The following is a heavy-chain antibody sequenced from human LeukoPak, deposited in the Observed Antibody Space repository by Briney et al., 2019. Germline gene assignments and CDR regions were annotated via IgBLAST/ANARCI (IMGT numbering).Heavy chain of an antibody. Sequence: PSETLSLTCTVSGYAISTDYYWGWIRQPAGKGLEWIGRIYTSGSTNYNPSLKSRVTISVDTSKNQFSLKLSSVTAADTAVYYCARGGRDCSSTTCSAEYYFDYWGQGTLVTVSS. CDR2: IYTSGST. CDR1: GYAISTDYY. J-gene: IGHJ4*02. CDR3: ARGGRDCSSTTCSAEYYFDY. V-gene: IGHV4-4*07. D-gene: IGHD2-2*01.